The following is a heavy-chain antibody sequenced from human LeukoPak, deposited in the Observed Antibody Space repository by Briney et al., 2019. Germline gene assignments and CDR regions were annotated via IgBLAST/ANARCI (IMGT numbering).Heavy chain of an antibody. CDR1: GFTFSSYE. J-gene: IGHJ6*02. CDR3: VRDGGEVVPAANPSYYYYGMDV. D-gene: IGHD2-2*01. V-gene: IGHV3-48*03. Sequence: PGGSLRLSCAASGFTFSSYEMNWVRQAPGKGLEWVSYISSSGSTIYYADSVKGRFTISRDNAKNSLYLQMNSLRAEDTAVYYCVRDGGEVVPAANPSYYYYGMDVWGQGTTVTVSS. CDR2: ISSSGSTI.